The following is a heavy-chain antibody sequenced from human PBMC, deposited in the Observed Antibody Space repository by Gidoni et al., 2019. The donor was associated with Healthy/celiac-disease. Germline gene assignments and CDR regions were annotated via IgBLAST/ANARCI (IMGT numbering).Heavy chain of an antibody. CDR3: ARAVSIAHR. Sequence: HLVESVGCLFNPAGSLTLSCASSGFTFSSYSMNWVRQAPGKGLEWVSSISSSSSYIYYADSVKGRFTISRENAKNSLYLQMNSLRAEETAGYYGARAVSIAHRRGQGTLVTVSS. CDR1: GFTFSSYS. V-gene: IGHV3-21*01. CDR2: ISSSSSYI. D-gene: IGHD6-6*01. J-gene: IGHJ4*02.